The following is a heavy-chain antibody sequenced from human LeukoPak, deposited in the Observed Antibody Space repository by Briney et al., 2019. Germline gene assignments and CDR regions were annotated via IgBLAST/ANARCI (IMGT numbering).Heavy chain of an antibody. V-gene: IGHV1-2*02. CDR2: INPNSGGT. D-gene: IGHD2-2*01. J-gene: IGHJ5*02. Sequence: ASVEVSCKASGYTFTGYYMHWVRQAPGQGLEWMGWINPNSGGTNYAQKFQGRVTMTRDTSISTAYMELSRLRSDDTAVYYCARSLEVVVPAAIGDGNWFDPWGQGTLVTVSS. CDR1: GYTFTGYY. CDR3: ARSLEVVVPAAIGDGNWFDP.